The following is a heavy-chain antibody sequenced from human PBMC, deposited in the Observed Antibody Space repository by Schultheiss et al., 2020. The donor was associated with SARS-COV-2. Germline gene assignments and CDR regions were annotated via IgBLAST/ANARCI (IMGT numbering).Heavy chain of an antibody. V-gene: IGHV4-39*07. CDR1: GGSISSSSYY. Sequence: SETLSLTCTVSGGSISSSSYYWGWIRQPPGKGLEWIGSIYYSGSTNYNPSLKSRVTISVDTSKNQFSLKLSSVTAADTAVYYCARGGDIVATFDYWGQGTLVTVSS. D-gene: IGHD5-12*01. CDR3: ARGGDIVATFDY. J-gene: IGHJ4*02. CDR2: IYYSGST.